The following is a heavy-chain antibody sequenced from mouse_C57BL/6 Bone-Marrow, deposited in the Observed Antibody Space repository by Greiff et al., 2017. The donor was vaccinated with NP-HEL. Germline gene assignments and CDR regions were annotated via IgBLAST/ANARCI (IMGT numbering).Heavy chain of an antibody. CDR1: GYTFTSYW. CDR3: TRTAHAQANAHRYY. J-gene: IGHJ2*01. CDR2: IYPGSGST. Sequence: VQLQQPGAELVKPGASVKMSCKASGYTFTSYWITWVKQRPGQGLEWIGDIYPGSGSTNYNEKFKSKATLTVDTSSSTAYMQLSSLTSEDSADDNETRTAHAQANAHRYYSGHGTTRTDAS. D-gene: IGHD3-1*01. V-gene: IGHV1-55*01.